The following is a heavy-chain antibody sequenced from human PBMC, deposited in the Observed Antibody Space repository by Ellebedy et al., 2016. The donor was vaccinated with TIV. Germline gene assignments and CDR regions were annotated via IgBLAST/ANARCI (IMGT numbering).Heavy chain of an antibody. D-gene: IGHD1-26*01. CDR3: ATDEGGSYDS. Sequence: GESLKISCAASGFTFSGFGIHWVRQAPGKGLEWVSRISRDGDIRGYAEFAKGRFTVSSDNTKNTLHLQMSGLRADDSAVYYCATDEGGSYDSWGQGTRVSVSS. J-gene: IGHJ4*02. V-gene: IGHV3-74*01. CDR2: ISRDGDIR. CDR1: GFTFSGFG.